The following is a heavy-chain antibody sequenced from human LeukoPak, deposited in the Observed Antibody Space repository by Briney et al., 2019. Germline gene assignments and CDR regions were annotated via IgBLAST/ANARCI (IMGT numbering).Heavy chain of an antibody. Sequence: ASVKVSCKASGYTFTGYYMHWARQAPGQGLEWMGWINPDSGGTNYAQNFHGRVTMTRDTSISTAYMAVSRLRSDDTAVYYCALNYYDSSHDYWGQGTLVTVSS. D-gene: IGHD3-22*01. CDR1: GYTFTGYY. V-gene: IGHV1-2*02. J-gene: IGHJ4*02. CDR3: ALNYYDSSHDY. CDR2: INPDSGGT.